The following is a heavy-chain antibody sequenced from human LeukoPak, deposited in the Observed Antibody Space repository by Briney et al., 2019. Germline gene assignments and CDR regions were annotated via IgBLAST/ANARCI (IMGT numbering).Heavy chain of an antibody. J-gene: IGHJ4*02. CDR1: GFTFSTHG. Sequence: HTGGSLRLSCVASGFTFSTHGMNWVRQAPGKGLEWVSYISPSSSTIYYADSVKGRFTISRDNAKNSLYLQMNSLRDEDTAVYYCVRELSPFDYWDQGTLVTVSS. V-gene: IGHV3-48*02. D-gene: IGHD2-8*01. CDR2: ISPSSSTI. CDR3: VRELSPFDY.